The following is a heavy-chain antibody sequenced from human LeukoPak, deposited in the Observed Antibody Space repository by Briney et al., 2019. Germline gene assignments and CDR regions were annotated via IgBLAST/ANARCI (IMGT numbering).Heavy chain of an antibody. J-gene: IGHJ6*02. V-gene: IGHV1-46*01. CDR2: INPSGGST. D-gene: IGHD2-15*01. CDR1: GYTFTSYY. Sequence: ASVKVSCKASGYTFTSYYMHWVRQAPGQGLEWMGIINPSGGSTSYAQKFQGRVTMTRDTSTSTVYMELSSLRSEDTAVYYCARSLPQCSNVLYYGMDVWGQGTTVTVSS. CDR3: ARSLPQCSNVLYYGMDV.